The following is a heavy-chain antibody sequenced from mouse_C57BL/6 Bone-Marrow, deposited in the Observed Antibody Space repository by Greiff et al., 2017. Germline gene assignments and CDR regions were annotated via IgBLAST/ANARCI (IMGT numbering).Heavy chain of an antibody. V-gene: IGHV1-62-2*01. CDR1: GYTFTEYT. CDR3: ARHEPQDRSYIDD. CDR2: FYPGNGSI. J-gene: IGHJ2*01. Sequence: VQLQQSGAELVKPGASVKLSCTASGYTFTEYTIHWVKQRSGQGLEWIGWFYPGNGSIKYNEKFKDKATLTADKSSSTVYLELSRVTSEDSAIYYCARHEPQDRSYIDDWGQGTTLTVSS.